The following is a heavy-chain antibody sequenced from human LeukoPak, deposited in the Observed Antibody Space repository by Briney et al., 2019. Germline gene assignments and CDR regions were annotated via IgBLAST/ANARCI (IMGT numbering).Heavy chain of an antibody. CDR1: GFTVSSNY. CDR3: ARDWSDSSGFDY. D-gene: IGHD6-25*01. J-gene: IGHJ4*02. CDR2: IYSGGRT. Sequence: PGGSLRLSCAASGFTVSSNYMSWVRQAPGKGLEWVSVIYSGGRTYYADSVKGRFTISRDNAKNSLYLQMNSLRAEDTAVYYCARDWSDSSGFDYWGQGTLVTVSS. V-gene: IGHV3-53*01.